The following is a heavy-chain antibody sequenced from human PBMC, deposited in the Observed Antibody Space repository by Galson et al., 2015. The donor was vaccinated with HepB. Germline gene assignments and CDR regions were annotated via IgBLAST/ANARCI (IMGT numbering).Heavy chain of an antibody. J-gene: IGHJ4*02. CDR1: GFTFSSYA. Sequence: SLRLSCAASGFTFSSYAMSWVRQAPGKGLEWVSAISGGGGSTYYADSVKGRFTISRDNSKNTLYLQMNSLRAEDTAVYYCAKMLRDIVVVVAATEDYWGQGTLVTVSS. CDR2: ISGGGGST. V-gene: IGHV3-23*01. CDR3: AKMLRDIVVVVAATEDY. D-gene: IGHD2-15*01.